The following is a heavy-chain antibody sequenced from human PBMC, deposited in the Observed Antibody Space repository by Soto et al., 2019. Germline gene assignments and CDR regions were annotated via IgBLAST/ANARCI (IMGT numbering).Heavy chain of an antibody. CDR1: GFTVSSNY. CDR3: ARDVDGSYYFDY. D-gene: IGHD2-15*01. Sequence: GGSLRLSCAASGFTVSSNYMSWVRQAPGKGLEWVSVIYSGGSTYYADSVKDRFTISRDNSKNTLYLQMNSLRAEDTAVYYCARDVDGSYYFDYWGQGTLVTVSS. CDR2: IYSGGST. V-gene: IGHV3-66*01. J-gene: IGHJ4*02.